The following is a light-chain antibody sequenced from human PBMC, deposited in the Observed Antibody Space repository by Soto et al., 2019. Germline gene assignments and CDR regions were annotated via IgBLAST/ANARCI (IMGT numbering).Light chain of an antibody. CDR1: QSVSSN. CDR3: QQYNNWPPWT. V-gene: IGKV3-15*01. CDR2: GAS. Sequence: EIVMTQSPATLSVSPGERATLSRRASQSVSSNLAWYQQKPGQAPRLLIYGASTRATGIPVRFSGSGSGTEFTLTISSLQSEDFAVSYCQQYNNWPPWTFGQGTKVEIK. J-gene: IGKJ1*01.